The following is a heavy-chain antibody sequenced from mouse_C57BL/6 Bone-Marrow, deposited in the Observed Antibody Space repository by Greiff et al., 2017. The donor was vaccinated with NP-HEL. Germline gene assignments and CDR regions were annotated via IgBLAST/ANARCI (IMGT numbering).Heavy chain of an antibody. D-gene: IGHD1-1*01. CDR2: IDPENGGT. J-gene: IGHJ1*03. CDR1: GYTFTDYE. CDR3: TRVTTVVAPV. V-gene: IGHV1-15*01. Sequence: VQLQQSGAELVRPGASVTLSCKASGYTFTDYEMHWVKQTPVHGLEWIGAIDPENGGTAYNQKFKGKAILTADKSSSTAYMQLSSLTSEDSAVYYCTRVTTVVAPVWGTGTTVTVSS.